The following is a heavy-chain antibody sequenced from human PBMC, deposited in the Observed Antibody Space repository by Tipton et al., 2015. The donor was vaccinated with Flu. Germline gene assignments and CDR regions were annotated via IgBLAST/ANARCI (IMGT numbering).Heavy chain of an antibody. CDR2: IYYSGST. CDR1: GGSISSYY. D-gene: IGHD2-21*01. J-gene: IGHJ4*02. Sequence: TLSLTCTVSGGSISSYYWSWIRQPPGKGLEWIGYIYYSGSTNYNPSLKSRVTISVDTSKNQFSLKLSSVTAADTAVYYCARGSILWPLAYCGGDCYSYYFDYWGQGTLVTVSS. CDR3: ARGSILWPLAYCGGDCYSYYFDY. V-gene: IGHV4-59*01.